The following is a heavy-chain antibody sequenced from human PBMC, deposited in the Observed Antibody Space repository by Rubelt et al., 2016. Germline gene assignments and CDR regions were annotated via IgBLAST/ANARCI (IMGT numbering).Heavy chain of an antibody. Sequence: QVQLQESGPGLVKPSETLSLTCTVSGGSISSHYWSWIRQPPGKGLEWIGYIYYSGSTNYNSYLKSRVTISVDTSKSQFSLNLSSVTAADTAVYYCARWDVDYLDYWGQGTLVTVSS. CDR2: IYYSGST. CDR3: ARWDVDYLDY. V-gene: IGHV4-59*11. J-gene: IGHJ4*01. D-gene: IGHD1-26*01. CDR1: GGSISSHY.